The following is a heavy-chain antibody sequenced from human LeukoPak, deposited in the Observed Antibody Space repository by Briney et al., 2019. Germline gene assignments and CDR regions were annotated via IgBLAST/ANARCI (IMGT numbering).Heavy chain of an antibody. CDR3: ARWAEGPGVPGWGYQYYFDY. CDR1: GFTFSSYR. J-gene: IGHJ4*02. CDR2: ISSSSSYI. Sequence: GGSLRLSCAASGFTFSSYRMNWVRQAPGKGLEWVSSISSSSSYIYYADSVKGRFTISRDNAKNSLYLQMNSLRAEDTAVYYCARWAEGPGVPGWGYQYYFDYWGRGTLVTVSS. V-gene: IGHV3-21*01. D-gene: IGHD2-2*01.